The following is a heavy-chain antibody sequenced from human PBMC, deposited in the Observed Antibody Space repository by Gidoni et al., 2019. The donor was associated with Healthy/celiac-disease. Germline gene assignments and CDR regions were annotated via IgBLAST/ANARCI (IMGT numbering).Heavy chain of an antibody. Sequence: EVQLVASGGGLVQPGGSLRLSCAASGFTFSSSWMHWVRHAPGKGLVWVSRINSDGSRTSYADSVKGRVTNSRDNAKNTLYLQMNSLRAEDTAVYYCARGGIAAAGLYYYYGMDVWGQGTTVTVSS. CDR1: GFTFSSSW. D-gene: IGHD6-13*01. V-gene: IGHV3-74*01. CDR2: INSDGSRT. CDR3: ARGGIAAAGLYYYYGMDV. J-gene: IGHJ6*02.